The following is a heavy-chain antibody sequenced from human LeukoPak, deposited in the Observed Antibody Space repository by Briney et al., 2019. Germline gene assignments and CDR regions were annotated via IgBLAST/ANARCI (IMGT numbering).Heavy chain of an antibody. Sequence: GRSLRLSCAASGFTFSSYAMHWVRQAPGKGLEWVAVISYDGSNKYYADSVKGRFTISRDNSKNKLYLQMNSLRAEDTAVYYCARDLHYYDSSGYPAMGAFDIWGQGTMVTVSS. CDR1: GFTFSSYA. J-gene: IGHJ3*02. CDR3: ARDLHYYDSSGYPAMGAFDI. V-gene: IGHV3-30*04. D-gene: IGHD3-22*01. CDR2: ISYDGSNK.